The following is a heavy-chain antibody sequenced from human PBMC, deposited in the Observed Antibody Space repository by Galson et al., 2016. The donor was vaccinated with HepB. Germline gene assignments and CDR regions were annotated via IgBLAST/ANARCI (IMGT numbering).Heavy chain of an antibody. V-gene: IGHV4-31*03. CDR3: ARQRGPEILGADYARAHFDY. CDR2: IYHSGYT. CDR1: GASISSGDYF. J-gene: IGHJ4*02. D-gene: IGHD4-17*01. Sequence: TLSLTCTVSGASISSGDYFWSWIRQHPGKGLERIGYIYHSGYTKYNPSLKSRISISIDTSNNQFSLKLNSVTAADTAVYYCARQRGPEILGADYARAHFDYWGQGTLVTVSS.